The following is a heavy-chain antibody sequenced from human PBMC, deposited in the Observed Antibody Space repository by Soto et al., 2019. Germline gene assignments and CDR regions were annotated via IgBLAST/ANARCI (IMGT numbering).Heavy chain of an antibody. CDR1: GGSISSSSYY. Sequence: QLQLQESGPGLVKPSETLSLTCTVSGGSISSSSYYWGWIRQPPGKGLEWIGSIYYSGSTYYNPSLKSRVTISVDTSKNQFSLKLSSVTAADTAVYYCARRRVMADFDYWGQGTLVTVSS. CDR3: ARRRVMADFDY. V-gene: IGHV4-39*01. J-gene: IGHJ4*02. D-gene: IGHD3-16*01. CDR2: IYYSGST.